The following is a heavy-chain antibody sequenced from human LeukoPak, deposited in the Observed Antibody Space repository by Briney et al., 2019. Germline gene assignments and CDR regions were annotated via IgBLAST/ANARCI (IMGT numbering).Heavy chain of an antibody. CDR1: GFSLSTTAVA. CDR3: ARRIPNYAILTGYSQCDFDY. CDR2: IYWDDDR. J-gene: IGHJ4*02. Sequence: SGPTLVNPTQTVTLTCSLSGFSLSTTAVAVAWIRQPPGKALEWLALIYWDDDRRYSPSLKSRVSVTKDTSKNQVVLIMTNVNPADTATYYCARRIPNYAILTGYSQCDFDYWGQGTLVTVSS. D-gene: IGHD3-9*01. V-gene: IGHV2-5*02.